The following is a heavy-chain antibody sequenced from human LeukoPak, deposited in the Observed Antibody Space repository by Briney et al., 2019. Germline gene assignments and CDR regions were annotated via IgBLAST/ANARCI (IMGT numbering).Heavy chain of an antibody. CDR2: INPNSGGT. V-gene: IGHV1-2*02. Sequence: ASVKVSCKASGYTFTSYYMHWVRQAPGQGLEWMVWINPNSGGTNYAQKLQGRVTMTRATHISTAYVELSRLRSDDTAVYYCARAPFLYYYDSSGYSHLNFDYWGQGTLVTVSS. J-gene: IGHJ4*02. D-gene: IGHD3-22*01. CDR1: GYTFTSYY. CDR3: ARAPFLYYYDSSGYSHLNFDY.